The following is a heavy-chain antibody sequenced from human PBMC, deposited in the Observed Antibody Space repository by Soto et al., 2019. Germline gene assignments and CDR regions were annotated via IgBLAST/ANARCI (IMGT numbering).Heavy chain of an antibody. CDR1: GFTFSSYS. CDR2: ISSSSSYI. D-gene: IGHD2-2*01. CDR3: ARACENTSCYGGGWFDP. Sequence: GGSLRLSCAASGFTFSSYSMNWVHQAPGKGLEWVSSISSSSSYIYYADSVKGRFTISRDNAKNSLYLQMNSLRAEDTAVYYCARACENTSCYGGGWFDPWGQGTLVTVSS. V-gene: IGHV3-21*01. J-gene: IGHJ5*02.